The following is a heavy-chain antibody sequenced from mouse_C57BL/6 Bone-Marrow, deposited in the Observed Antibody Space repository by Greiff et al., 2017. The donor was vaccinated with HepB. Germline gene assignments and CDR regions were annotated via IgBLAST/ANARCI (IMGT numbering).Heavy chain of an antibody. Sequence: VQLQQSGAELVRPGASVKLSCTASGFNIKDDYMHWVKQRPEQGLEWIGWIDPENGDTEYASKFQGKTTITADTSSNTAYLQLSSLTSEDTAVYYCTTWRITTVVVDSWGQGTTLTVSS. D-gene: IGHD1-1*01. CDR1: GFNIKDDY. V-gene: IGHV14-4*01. CDR3: TTWRITTVVVDS. J-gene: IGHJ2*01. CDR2: IDPENGDT.